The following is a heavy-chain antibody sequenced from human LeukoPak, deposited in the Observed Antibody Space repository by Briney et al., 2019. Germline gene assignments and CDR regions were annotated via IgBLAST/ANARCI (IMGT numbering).Heavy chain of an antibody. V-gene: IGHV3-23*01. CDR3: AKGPTRRITFGGVIDTTLDY. CDR2: ISGSGGST. CDR1: GFTFSSYG. J-gene: IGHJ4*02. Sequence: GGSLRLSCAASGFTFSSYGMSWVRQAPGKGLEWVSAISGSGGSTYYADSVKGRFTISRDNSKNRLYLQMNSLRAEDTAVYYCAKGPTRRITFGGVIDTTLDYWGQGTLVTVSS. D-gene: IGHD3-16*02.